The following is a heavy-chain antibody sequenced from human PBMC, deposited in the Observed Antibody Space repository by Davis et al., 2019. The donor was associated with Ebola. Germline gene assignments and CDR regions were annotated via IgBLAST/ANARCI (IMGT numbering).Heavy chain of an antibody. CDR1: GYTFTGYY. V-gene: IGHV1-18*04. J-gene: IGHJ4*02. CDR2: ISAYNGNT. D-gene: IGHD4-17*01. Sequence: ASVKVSCKTSGYTFTGYYMHWVRQAPGQGLEWMGWISAYNGNTNYAQKLQGRVTMTTDTSTSTAYMELRSLRSDDTAVYYCARDPRYYFDYWGQGTLVTVSS. CDR3: ARDPRYYFDY.